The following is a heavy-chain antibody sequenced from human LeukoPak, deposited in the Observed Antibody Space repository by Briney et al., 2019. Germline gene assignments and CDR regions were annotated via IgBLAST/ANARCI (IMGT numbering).Heavy chain of an antibody. CDR3: ARYDQWLTYYFDY. D-gene: IGHD6-19*01. CDR1: NGSISSSRYF. V-gene: IGHV4-39*07. Sequence: SETLSLTCSVSNGSISSSRYFWGWIRQPPGKGLEWIGSIDYSGSTYYNPSLKSRVTISVDTSKNQFSLKLSSVTAADTAVYYCARYDQWLTYYFDYWGQGTLVTVSS. CDR2: IDYSGST. J-gene: IGHJ4*02.